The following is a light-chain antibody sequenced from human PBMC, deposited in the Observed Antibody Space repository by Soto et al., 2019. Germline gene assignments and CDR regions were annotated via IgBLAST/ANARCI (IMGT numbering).Light chain of an antibody. CDR1: QSVSSTN. J-gene: IGKJ2*03. V-gene: IGKV3-20*01. Sequence: EIVLTQSPGTLSLSPGESATLSCRASQSVSSTNLAWYQQKPGQSPRLVMFGASSRATGIPDRFSGSGSGTDFPLTISRLEPEDFAVYYCQQYGTSPVSFGQGTKLEIK. CDR2: GAS. CDR3: QQYGTSPVS.